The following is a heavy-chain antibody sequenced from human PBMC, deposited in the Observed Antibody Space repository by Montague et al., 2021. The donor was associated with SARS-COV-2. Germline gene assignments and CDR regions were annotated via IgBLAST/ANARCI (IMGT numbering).Heavy chain of an antibody. J-gene: IGHJ4*02. V-gene: IGHV4-59*01. CDR1: GGSISSYY. CDR3: ASDRGGRLKLGAYLDY. D-gene: IGHD5-24*01. CDR2: IYYRTST. Sequence: SETLSLTCTVSGGSISSYYWSCILQPPAKGLEWIGYIYYRTSTTYYHSLQSRVTISVDTSKNQFSLQLNSMTAADTAAYYCASDRGGRLKLGAYLDYWGQGTLVTVSS.